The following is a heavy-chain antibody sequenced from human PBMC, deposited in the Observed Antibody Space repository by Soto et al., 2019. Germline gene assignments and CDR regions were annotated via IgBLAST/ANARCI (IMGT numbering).Heavy chain of an antibody. V-gene: IGHV3-74*01. CDR3: GTVFEH. Sequence: EVQLVESGGGSVQPGGSLRLSCVASGITFTNYWMHWDRQVPGKGLVWVARVDSDGRDTSYADFVKGRFTISRDNAKNTLYLQMNSLRVEDTAMYYCGTVFEHWGQGIPVTVSS. CDR1: GITFTNYW. J-gene: IGHJ4*02. CDR2: VDSDGRDT.